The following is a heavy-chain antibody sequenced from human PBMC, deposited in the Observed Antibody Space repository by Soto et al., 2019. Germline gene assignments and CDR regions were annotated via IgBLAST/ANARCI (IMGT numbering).Heavy chain of an antibody. D-gene: IGHD3-10*01. J-gene: IGHJ3*02. V-gene: IGHV4-59*01. CDR2: IYYSGST. CDR1: GGSFSGYY. CDR3: ARVWGGAFDI. Sequence: SETLSLTCAVYGGSFSGYYWSWIRQPPGKGLEWIGYIYYSGSTNYNPSLKSRVTISVDTSKNQFSLKLSSVTAADTAMYYCARVWGGAFDIWAQGTMVTV.